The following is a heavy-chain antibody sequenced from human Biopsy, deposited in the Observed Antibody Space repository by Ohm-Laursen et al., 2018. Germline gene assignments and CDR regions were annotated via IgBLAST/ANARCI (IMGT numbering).Heavy chain of an antibody. CDR3: ATKLTGYFHH. D-gene: IGHD3-9*01. V-gene: IGHV1-69*06. Sequence: SVKVSCKAPEGTFSNYGINWVRQAPGQGLEWLGGNIPILGTGNYAQKFQDRVTVAADTSTSTATMELRSLRSDDTAVYYCATKLTGYFHHWGQGTLVIVSS. CDR2: NIPILGTG. CDR1: EGTFSNYG. J-gene: IGHJ1*01.